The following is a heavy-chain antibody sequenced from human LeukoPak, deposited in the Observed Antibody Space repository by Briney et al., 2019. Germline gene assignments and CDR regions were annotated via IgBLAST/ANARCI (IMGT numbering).Heavy chain of an antibody. CDR3: ARVGPDYYDSSGYYHYFDY. V-gene: IGHV1-69*13. J-gene: IGHJ4*02. CDR2: IIPIFGTA. D-gene: IGHD3-22*01. CDR1: GGTFSSYA. Sequence: SVKVSCKASGGTFSSYAISWVRQAPGQGLEWMGGIIPIFGTANYAQKFQGRVTITADESTSTAYMELSSLRSEDTAVYYCARVGPDYYDSSGYYHYFDYWGQGTLVTVSS.